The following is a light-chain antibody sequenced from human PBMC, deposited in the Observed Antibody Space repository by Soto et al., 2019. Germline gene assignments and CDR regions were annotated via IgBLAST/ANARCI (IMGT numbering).Light chain of an antibody. CDR3: QVWHSPTDHWV. Sequence: SYELTQPPSVSVAPGQTARITCGGNIGGYRVHWYQQRPGQAPTLVVYDDSDRPSGIPERFSGSISGNTAALTIRRVEAGDEADYYCQVWHSPTDHWVFGGGTKVTVL. J-gene: IGLJ3*02. V-gene: IGLV3-21*02. CDR1: IGGYR. CDR2: DDS.